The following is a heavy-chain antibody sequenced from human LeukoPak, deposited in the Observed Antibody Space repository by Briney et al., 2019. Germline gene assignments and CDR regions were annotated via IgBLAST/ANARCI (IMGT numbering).Heavy chain of an antibody. CDR1: GFTFSSYW. V-gene: IGHV3-7*03. Sequence: GGSLRLSCAASGFTFSSYWMSWVRQAPGKGLEWVANIKQDGSEKYYVDSVKGRFTTSRDNAKNSLYLQMNSLRAEDTAVYYCARDRRSGIAAAGRTSYFDYWGQGTLVTVSS. CDR3: ARDRRSGIAAAGRTSYFDY. J-gene: IGHJ4*02. D-gene: IGHD6-13*01. CDR2: IKQDGSEK.